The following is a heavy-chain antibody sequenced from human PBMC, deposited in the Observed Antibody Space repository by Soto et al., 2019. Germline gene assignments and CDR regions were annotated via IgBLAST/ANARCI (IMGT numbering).Heavy chain of an antibody. CDR3: ARESIVVVTAAIRYYYGMDV. J-gene: IGHJ6*02. CDR1: GFTLSSNY. V-gene: IGHV3-53*01. Sequence: XVFLRLSCAASGFTLSSNYVSWVRQAPGNGLEWVSVIYSGGSTYYADSVKGRFTISRDNSKNTLYLQMNSLRAEDTAVYYCARESIVVVTAAIRYYYGMDVWGQGTTVTVSS. CDR2: IYSGGST. D-gene: IGHD2-2*02.